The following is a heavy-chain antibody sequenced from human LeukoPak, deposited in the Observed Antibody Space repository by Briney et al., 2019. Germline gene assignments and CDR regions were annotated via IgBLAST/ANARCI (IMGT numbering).Heavy chain of an antibody. CDR3: ARDKRNSGYDSPPSRFDY. D-gene: IGHD5-12*01. CDR2: ISSSSSYI. V-gene: IGHV3-21*01. CDR1: GFTFSNYW. J-gene: IGHJ4*02. Sequence: GGSLRLSCAASGFTFSNYWMNWVRQAPGKGLEWVSSISSSSSYIYYADSVKGRFTISRDNAKNSLYLQMNSLRAEDTAVYYCARDKRNSGYDSPPSRFDYWGQGTLVTVSS.